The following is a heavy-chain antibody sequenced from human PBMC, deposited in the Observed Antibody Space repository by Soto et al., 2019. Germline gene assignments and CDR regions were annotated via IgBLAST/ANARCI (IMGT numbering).Heavy chain of an antibody. D-gene: IGHD2-2*01. CDR1: GFTFSSYG. J-gene: IGHJ3*01. CDR3: ARGLGYCSSPCGAFDL. CDR2: ISYDGSNK. V-gene: IGHV3-30*03. Sequence: GGSLRLSCAASGFTFSSYGMHWVRQAPGKGLEWVAVISYDGSNKYYADSVKGRFTISRDNSKNTLYLQMNSLRSEDTAVYYCARGLGYCSSPCGAFDLWGQGTMVTVSS.